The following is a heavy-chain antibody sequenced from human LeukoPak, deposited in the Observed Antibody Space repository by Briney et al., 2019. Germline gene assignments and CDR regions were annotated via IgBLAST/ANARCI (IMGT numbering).Heavy chain of an antibody. Sequence: GGSLRLSCAASGFTFNNYAMSWVRQAPGKGLEWVSAISGSGGSTYYADSVKGRFTISRDNSKNTLYLQMNSLRAEDTAVYYCAKGDSSIAARLYFDYWGQGTLVTVSS. CDR2: ISGSGGST. CDR3: AKGDSSIAARLYFDY. D-gene: IGHD6-6*01. CDR1: GFTFNNYA. J-gene: IGHJ4*02. V-gene: IGHV3-23*01.